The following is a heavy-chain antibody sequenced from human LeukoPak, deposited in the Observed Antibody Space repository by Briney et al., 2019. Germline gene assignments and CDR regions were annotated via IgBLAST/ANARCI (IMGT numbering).Heavy chain of an antibody. J-gene: IGHJ3*02. V-gene: IGHV5-51*01. Sequence: GESLKISCKGSGYSFTSYWIGWVRQMPGKGLEGMGIIYPGDSDTRYSPSFQGQVTISADKSISTAYLQWSSLKASDTAMYYCARILVLGGSYFEAFDIWGQGTMVTVSS. CDR1: GYSFTSYW. D-gene: IGHD1-26*01. CDR3: ARILVLGGSYFEAFDI. CDR2: IYPGDSDT.